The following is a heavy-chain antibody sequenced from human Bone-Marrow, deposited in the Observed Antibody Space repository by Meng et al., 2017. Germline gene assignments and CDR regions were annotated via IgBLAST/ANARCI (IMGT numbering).Heavy chain of an antibody. Sequence: QLQESGPGLVKPSQILSLTCTGSGGSISSGGYYLSWIRQHPGKGLEWIGYIYYSGTTYYNPSLSSLVTISVDTSKNQFSLNLSSVTAADTAVYYCARDIRQGGNIWFDPWGQGTLVTVSS. CDR1: GGSISSGGYY. V-gene: IGHV4-31*01. J-gene: IGHJ5*02. CDR2: IYYSGTT. CDR3: ARDIRQGGNIWFDP. D-gene: IGHD3-16*01.